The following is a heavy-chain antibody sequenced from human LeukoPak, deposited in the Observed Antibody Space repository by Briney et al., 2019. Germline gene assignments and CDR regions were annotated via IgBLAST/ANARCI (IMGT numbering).Heavy chain of an antibody. CDR2: IYTSGST. Sequence: SETLSLTCTVSGGSISSYYWSWIRQPAGKGLEGIGRIYTSGSTNYNPSLKSRVTISVDTSKNQFSLKLSSVTAADTAVYYCASYYDYVWGSYRYTVDYWGQGTLVTVSS. CDR3: ASYYDYVWGSYRYTVDY. CDR1: GGSISSYY. V-gene: IGHV4-4*07. J-gene: IGHJ4*02. D-gene: IGHD3-16*02.